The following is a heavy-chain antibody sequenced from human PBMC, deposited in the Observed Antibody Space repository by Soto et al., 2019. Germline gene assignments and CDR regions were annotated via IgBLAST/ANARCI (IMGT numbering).Heavy chain of an antibody. D-gene: IGHD3-22*01. CDR3: ARVGRYYDSSGYYLGAFDI. V-gene: IGHV4-31*03. CDR2: IYYSGST. CDR1: GGSISSGGYY. J-gene: IGHJ3*02. Sequence: PSETLSLTCTVSGGSISSGGYYWSWIRQHPGKGLEWIGYIYYSGSTYYNPSLKSRVTISVDTSKNQFSLKLSSVTAADTAVYYCARVGRYYDSSGYYLGAFDIWGQGTMVTVSS.